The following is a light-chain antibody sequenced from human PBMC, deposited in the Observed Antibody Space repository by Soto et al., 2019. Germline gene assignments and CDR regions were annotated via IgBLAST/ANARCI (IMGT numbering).Light chain of an antibody. V-gene: IGKV3-15*01. CDR2: GAS. CDR1: QSVSRN. Sequence: EIVMTQSPATLSVSPGEGATLSCRASQSVSRNLAWYQLKPGQAPRLLIYGASTRATGIPARFSGSGSGTDFTLTISSLEPEDFAVYYCQQRSKWPTFGQGTRLEI. J-gene: IGKJ5*01. CDR3: QQRSKWPT.